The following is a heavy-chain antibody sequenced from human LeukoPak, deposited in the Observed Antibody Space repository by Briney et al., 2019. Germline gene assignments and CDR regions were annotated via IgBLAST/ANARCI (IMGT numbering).Heavy chain of an antibody. CDR1: GYTLTELS. CDR2: FDPDDGET. V-gene: IGHV1-24*01. D-gene: IGHD3-22*01. Sequence: ASVKVSCKVSGYTLTELSMHWVRQAPGKGLEWMGGFDPDDGETIYAQKFQGRVTMTEDTSTDTAYMELSRLRSEDTAVYCCATKTYYYDSSGYFSLPDYWGQGTLVTVSS. CDR3: ATKTYYYDSSGYFSLPDY. J-gene: IGHJ4*02.